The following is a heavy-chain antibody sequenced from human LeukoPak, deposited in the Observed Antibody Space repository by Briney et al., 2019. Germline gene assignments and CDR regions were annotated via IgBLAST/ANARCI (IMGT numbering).Heavy chain of an antibody. V-gene: IGHV3-30-3*01. D-gene: IGHD3/OR15-3a*01. CDR3: ARDWTGSIDY. Sequence: GRSLRLSCAASGFTFSSYAMHWVRQAPGKGLEWVAVLSYDGSNKYYADSVKGRFTISRDNSKNTLYLQMNSLRAEDTAVYYCARDWTGSIDYWGQGTLVTVSS. J-gene: IGHJ4*02. CDR1: GFTFSSYA. CDR2: LSYDGSNK.